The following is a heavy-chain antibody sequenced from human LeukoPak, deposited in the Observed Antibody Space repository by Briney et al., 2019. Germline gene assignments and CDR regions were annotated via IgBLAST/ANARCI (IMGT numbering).Heavy chain of an antibody. Sequence: ASVKVSCKASGYTFTSYDINWVRQAPGQGLEWMGWVNPNSDNTGYAQKFQGRVTITADESTTTAYMELSSLISEDTAVYYCARVTAYCGGDCYSPFDYWGQGTLVTVSS. CDR2: VNPNSDNT. CDR1: GYTFTSYD. D-gene: IGHD2-21*02. V-gene: IGHV1-8*01. CDR3: ARVTAYCGGDCYSPFDY. J-gene: IGHJ4*02.